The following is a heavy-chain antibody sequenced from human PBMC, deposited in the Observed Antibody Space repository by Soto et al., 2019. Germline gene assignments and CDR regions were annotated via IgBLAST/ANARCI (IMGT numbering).Heavy chain of an antibody. J-gene: IGHJ4*02. CDR2: ISAYNGNT. D-gene: IGHD4-17*01. CDR1: GYTFTSYG. V-gene: IGHV1-18*01. Sequence: KPQGASVKVSCKASGYTFTSYGISWVRQAPGQGLEWMGWISAYNGNTNYAQKLQGRVTMTTDTSTSTAYMELRSLRSDDTAVYCCARDFGYGDYPNVLRFDYWGQGTLVTVSS. CDR3: ARDFGYGDYPNVLRFDY.